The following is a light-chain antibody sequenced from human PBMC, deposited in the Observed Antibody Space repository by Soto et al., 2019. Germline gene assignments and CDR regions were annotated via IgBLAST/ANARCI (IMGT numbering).Light chain of an antibody. J-gene: IGKJ4*01. CDR3: QQSYSTPRVT. Sequence: EIVMTQSPATLSVSPGERATLSCRASQSVNSNSLAWYQQKPGQAPRVFIYGASTRATGIPDRFSGSGSGTDFTLTITSLQSEDFATYYCQQSYSTPRVTFGGGTKVDIK. CDR1: QSVNSN. CDR2: GAS. V-gene: IGKV3D-15*01.